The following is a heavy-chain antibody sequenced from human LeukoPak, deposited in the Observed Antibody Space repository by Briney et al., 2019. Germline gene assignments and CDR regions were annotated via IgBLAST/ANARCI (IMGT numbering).Heavy chain of an antibody. D-gene: IGHD3-10*01. V-gene: IGHV4-34*01. CDR2: INHSGST. CDR3: ARSLTYYYGSGSYRWFDP. CDR1: GGSISSYY. Sequence: SETLSLTCTVSGGSISSYYWSWIRQPPGKGLEWIGEINHSGSTNYNPSLKSRVTISVDTSKNQFSLKLSSVTAADTAVYYCARSLTYYYGSGSYRWFDPWGQGTLVTVSS. J-gene: IGHJ5*02.